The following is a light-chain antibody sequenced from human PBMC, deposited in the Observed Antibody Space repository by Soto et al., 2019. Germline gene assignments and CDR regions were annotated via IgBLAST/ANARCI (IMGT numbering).Light chain of an antibody. CDR3: LQLETYPLT. CDR2: DVF. J-gene: IGKJ5*01. Sequence: AIQVTQSPSSLSASVGDTVTITCRASQGISSAFAWYQQKPGKVPRLLIYDVFNLQSGVPSRFSGSGSGTDFTLTISRLQPEDFATYYCLQLETYPLTFGQGTRLEVK. V-gene: IGKV1-13*02. CDR1: QGISSA.